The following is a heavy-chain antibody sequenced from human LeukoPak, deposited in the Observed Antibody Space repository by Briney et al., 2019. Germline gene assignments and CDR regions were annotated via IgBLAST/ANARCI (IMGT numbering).Heavy chain of an antibody. CDR2: ISSNNDYI. Sequence: GGSLRLSCAASGFTFSTSTMNWVRRAPGKGLEWVSSISSNNDYIYYADSVKGRFTISRDNAKNSLYLQMNSLRAEDTAVYYCVRIPNSAGFPNWFDPWGQGTLVTVSS. V-gene: IGHV3-21*01. CDR1: GFTFSTST. CDR3: VRIPNSAGFPNWFDP. J-gene: IGHJ5*02. D-gene: IGHD6-19*01.